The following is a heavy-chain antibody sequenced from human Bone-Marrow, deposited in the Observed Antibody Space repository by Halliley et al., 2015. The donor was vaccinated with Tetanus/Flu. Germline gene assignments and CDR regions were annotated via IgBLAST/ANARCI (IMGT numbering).Heavy chain of an antibody. Sequence: SLRLSCTASGFNFDDDAMTWVRQAPGKGLEWVGFIRSKSYGGTPEYAASVRGRFSISRDDYKNIAYLQMNSLKTEDTAMYYCIRDRTSFDYWGQGTLVTVSS. CDR1: GFNFDDDA. V-gene: IGHV3-49*04. D-gene: IGHD3-16*01. CDR3: IRDRTSFDY. CDR2: IRSKSYGGTP. J-gene: IGHJ4*02.